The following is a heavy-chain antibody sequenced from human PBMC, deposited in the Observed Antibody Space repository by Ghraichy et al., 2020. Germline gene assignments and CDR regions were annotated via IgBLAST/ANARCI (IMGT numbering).Heavy chain of an antibody. D-gene: IGHD3-10*01. CDR2: ISYSGGST. CDR3: AKDQTGTQIADI. Sequence: GGSRRLSCAASGFTFSSYTMSWVRQAPGKGLDWVSAISYSGGSTYYADSVKGRFTISRDNSKNTLYLQMNSLRAEDTAVYYCAKDQTGTQIADIWGQGTMVIVSS. CDR1: GFTFSSYT. V-gene: IGHV3-23*01. J-gene: IGHJ3*02.